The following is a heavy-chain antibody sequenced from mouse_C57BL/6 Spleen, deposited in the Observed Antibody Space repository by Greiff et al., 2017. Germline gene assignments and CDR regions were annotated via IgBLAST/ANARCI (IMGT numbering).Heavy chain of an antibody. Sequence: LQQPGAELVRPGSSVKLSCKASGYTFTSYWMHWVKQRPIQGLEWIGNIDPSDSETHYNQKFKDKATLTVDKSSSTAYMQLSSLTSEDSAVYYCARSRLYSNYEWFAYWGQGTLVTVSA. J-gene: IGHJ3*01. D-gene: IGHD2-5*01. V-gene: IGHV1-52*01. CDR3: ARSRLYSNYEWFAY. CDR2: IDPSDSET. CDR1: GYTFTSYW.